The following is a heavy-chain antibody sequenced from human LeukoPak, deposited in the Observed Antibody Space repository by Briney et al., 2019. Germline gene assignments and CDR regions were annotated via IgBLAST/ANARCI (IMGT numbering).Heavy chain of an antibody. Sequence: QTGGSLRLSCAASGFTFSSYWMSWVRQAPGKGLEWLANIKQDGSEKYYVDSVKGRFTISRDNAKNSLYLQMNSLRAEDTAVYYCARAPYSGSGSVFRGMDVWGQGTTVTVSS. J-gene: IGHJ6*02. CDR2: IKQDGSEK. CDR3: ARAPYSGSGSVFRGMDV. D-gene: IGHD3-10*01. CDR1: GFTFSSYW. V-gene: IGHV3-7*01.